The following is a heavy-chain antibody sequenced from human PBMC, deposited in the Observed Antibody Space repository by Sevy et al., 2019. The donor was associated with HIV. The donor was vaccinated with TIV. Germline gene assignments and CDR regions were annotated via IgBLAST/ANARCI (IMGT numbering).Heavy chain of an antibody. V-gene: IGHV3-30-3*01. D-gene: IGHD3-10*01. Sequence: GGSLRLSCAASGFTFSSYAMHWVRQAPGKGLEWVAVISYDGSNKYYADSVKGRFTISRDNSKSTLYLQMNSLRAEDTAVYYCARAHYGSGSPFDYWGQGTLVTVSS. CDR3: ARAHYGSGSPFDY. J-gene: IGHJ4*02. CDR2: ISYDGSNK. CDR1: GFTFSSYA.